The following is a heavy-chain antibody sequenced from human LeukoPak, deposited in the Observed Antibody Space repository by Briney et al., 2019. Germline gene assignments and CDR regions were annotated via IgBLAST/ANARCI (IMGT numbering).Heavy chain of an antibody. J-gene: IGHJ3*02. Sequence: SVKVSCKASGYIFTGHYMNWVRQVPGQGLEWMGRINPKTGGTNYAQNFQGRVTMTRDTSISTTYMELSRLRPDDTAVYYCARVGDGLNDAFDIWGQGTMVTVSS. CDR2: INPKTGGT. V-gene: IGHV1-2*06. D-gene: IGHD5-24*01. CDR1: GYIFTGHY. CDR3: ARVGDGLNDAFDI.